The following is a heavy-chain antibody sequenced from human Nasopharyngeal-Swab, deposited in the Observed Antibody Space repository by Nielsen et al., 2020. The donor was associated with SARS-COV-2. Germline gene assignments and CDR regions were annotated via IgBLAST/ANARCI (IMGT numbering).Heavy chain of an antibody. CDR3: AKAPRGITMSYFQH. CDR2: ISSSSSYI. CDR1: GFTFSSYS. D-gene: IGHD3-10*02. J-gene: IGHJ1*01. V-gene: IGHV3-21*01. Sequence: LSLTCAASGFTFSSYSMNWVRQAPGKGLEWVSSISSSSSYIYYADSVKGRFTISRDNAKNSLYLQMNSLRAEDTAVYYCAKAPRGITMSYFQHWGQGTLVTVSS.